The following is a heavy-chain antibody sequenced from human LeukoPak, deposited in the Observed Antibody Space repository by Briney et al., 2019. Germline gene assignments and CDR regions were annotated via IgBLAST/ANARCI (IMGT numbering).Heavy chain of an antibody. CDR1: GFTFSSYW. V-gene: IGHV3-74*01. D-gene: IGHD3-10*01. CDR2: INSDGSST. Sequence: GGSLRLSCAASGFTFSSYWMHWVRQAPGKGLGWVSRINSDGSSTSYADSVKGRFTISRDNAMNTLYLQMNSVRAEDTAVYYCAMVRGYYYHGLDVWGQGTTVTVSS. CDR3: AMVRGYYYHGLDV. J-gene: IGHJ6*02.